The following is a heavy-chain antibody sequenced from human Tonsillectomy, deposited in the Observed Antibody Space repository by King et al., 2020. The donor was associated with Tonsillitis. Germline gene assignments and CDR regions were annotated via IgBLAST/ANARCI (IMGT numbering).Heavy chain of an antibody. Sequence: QLVQSGAEVKKPGSSVKVSCKASGGAFSSYGIGWVRQAPGQGLEWVGGIIPIFGTPNYAQKFQGTVTITADGSTSTAYMELSSLRSEDTAVYYCARYGDYYDASGFYYFPVDIWGQGTMITVSS. V-gene: IGHV1-69*12. CDR3: ARYGDYYDASGFYYFPVDI. D-gene: IGHD3-22*01. CDR1: GGAFSSYG. CDR2: IIPIFGTP. J-gene: IGHJ3*02.